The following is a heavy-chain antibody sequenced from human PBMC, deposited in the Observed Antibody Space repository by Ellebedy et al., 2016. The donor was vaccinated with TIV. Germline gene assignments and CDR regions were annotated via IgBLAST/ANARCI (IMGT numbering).Heavy chain of an antibody. D-gene: IGHD3-22*01. Sequence: GESLKISXVASGFTFSNVWMNWVRQAPGKGLEWVGRIKRKSEGVTTDYAAPVKGRFTISRDDSKNTLYLQMNSLKTEDTAVYYCTTLTAFYESSGFYSSYWGQGTLVTVSS. CDR2: IKRKSEGVTT. CDR1: GFTFSNVW. J-gene: IGHJ4*02. CDR3: TTLTAFYESSGFYSSY. V-gene: IGHV3-15*01.